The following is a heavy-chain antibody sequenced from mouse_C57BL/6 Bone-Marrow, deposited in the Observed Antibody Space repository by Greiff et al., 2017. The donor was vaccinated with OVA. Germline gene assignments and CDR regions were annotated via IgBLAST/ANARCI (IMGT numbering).Heavy chain of an antibody. CDR1: GFTFSSYT. J-gene: IGHJ3*01. D-gene: IGHD3-2*02. CDR3: ARTAQASWFAY. Sequence: EVQLMESGGGLVKPGGSLKLSCAASGFTFSSYTMSWVRQTPEKRLEWVATISGGGGNTYYPDSVKGRFTISRDNAKNTLYLQMSSLRSEDTALYYCARTAQASWFAYWGQGTLVTVSA. V-gene: IGHV5-9*01. CDR2: ISGGGGNT.